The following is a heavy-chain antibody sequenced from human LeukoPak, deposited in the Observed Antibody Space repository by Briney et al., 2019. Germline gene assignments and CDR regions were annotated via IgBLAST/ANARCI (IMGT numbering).Heavy chain of an antibody. J-gene: IGHJ3*02. V-gene: IGHV3-48*03. CDR2: ISSNGSTI. Sequence: GGSLRLSCAASGFTFSSYEMNWVRQAPGKGLEWVSYISSNGSTIYYADSVKGRFTISRDNAKNSLYLQMNSLRAEDTAVYYCARVAVAGIHAFDIWGQGTMVTVSS. CDR3: ARVAVAGIHAFDI. D-gene: IGHD6-19*01. CDR1: GFTFSSYE.